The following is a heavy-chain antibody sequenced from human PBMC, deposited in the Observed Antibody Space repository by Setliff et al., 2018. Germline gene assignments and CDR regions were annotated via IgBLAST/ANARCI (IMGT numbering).Heavy chain of an antibody. V-gene: IGHV3-21*01. CDR3: ARAPSSSSASWFDP. CDR2: ISGSSSYI. D-gene: IGHD6-6*01. Sequence: GSLRLSCAASGFTFSSNNMHWVRQAPGKGPEWVSCISGSSSYIYYADSVKGRFTISRDNAKNSLYLQMNSLRAEDTAVYYCARAPSSSSASWFDPWGQGTLVTVSS. J-gene: IGHJ5*02. CDR1: GFTFSSNN.